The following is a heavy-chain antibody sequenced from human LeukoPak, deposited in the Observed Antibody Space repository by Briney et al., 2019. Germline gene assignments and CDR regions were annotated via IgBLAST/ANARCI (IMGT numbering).Heavy chain of an antibody. V-gene: IGHV3-53*01. CDR2: IYSGDNT. CDR3: ARADSSSYDY. J-gene: IGHJ4*02. CDR1: RFTVSSNY. Sequence: PGGSLRLSCAASRFTVSSNYMSWVRPPPGKGLEWVTIIYSGDNTYYADSVKGRFTISRDNSGNTLYLQMNGLRAEDTAVYYCARADSSSYDYWGQGTLVAVAS. D-gene: IGHD6-13*01.